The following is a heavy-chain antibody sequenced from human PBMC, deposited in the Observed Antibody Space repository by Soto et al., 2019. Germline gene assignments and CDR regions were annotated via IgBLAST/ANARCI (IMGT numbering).Heavy chain of an antibody. V-gene: IGHV4-4*02. CDR2: IYHSGST. J-gene: IGHJ6*02. D-gene: IGHD6-19*01. CDR3: ARAVAGRYYYYGMDV. CDR1: GGSISSSNW. Sequence: PSETLSLTCAVSGGSISSSNWWSWVRQPPGKGLEWIGEIYHSGSTNYNPSLKSRVTISVDTSKNQFSLKLSSVTAADTAVYYCARAVAGRYYYYGMDVWGQGTTVTVSS.